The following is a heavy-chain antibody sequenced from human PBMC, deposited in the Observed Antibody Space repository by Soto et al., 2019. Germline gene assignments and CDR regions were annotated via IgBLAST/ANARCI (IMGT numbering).Heavy chain of an antibody. CDR1: GGSISSYY. CDR3: ARGRRSGWYHYDS. D-gene: IGHD6-19*01. Sequence: TLSLTCTVSGGSISSYYWSWIRQPPGKGLEWIGYIHYEGSTNYNPSLKSRVTILVDTSQNQFSLKLTSVTAADTAVYFCARGRRSGWYHYDSWGQGTLVTVSS. CDR2: IHYEGST. J-gene: IGHJ4*02. V-gene: IGHV4-59*01.